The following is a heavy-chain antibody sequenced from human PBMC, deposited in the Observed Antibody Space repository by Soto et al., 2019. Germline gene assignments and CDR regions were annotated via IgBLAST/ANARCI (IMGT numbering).Heavy chain of an antibody. CDR1: GYTFTSYG. CDR2: IRAYNGNK. Sequence: ASVKVSCKASGYTFTSYGISWVRQAPGQGLEWMGWIRAYNGNKNYAQKLQGRVTMTPDTSTSTAYMELRSLRSDDTAVYYCARVSGEGDVFDIWGQGTMVTVSS. CDR3: ARVSGEGDVFDI. J-gene: IGHJ3*02. D-gene: IGHD3-10*01. V-gene: IGHV1-18*01.